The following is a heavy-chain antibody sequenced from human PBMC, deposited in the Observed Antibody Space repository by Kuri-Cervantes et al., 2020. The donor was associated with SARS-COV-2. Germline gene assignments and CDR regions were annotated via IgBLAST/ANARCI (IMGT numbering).Heavy chain of an antibody. CDR1: GFFKLPFTDAW. Sequence: GESLNISCAASGFFKLPFTDAWISLVRQAPGKGQEWVGGIKSNTDGGTTDYAAPVKGRFTITRDDSKNRLFLPMNGLKTEDTTVYYCTTGGAIWCQGRKVTVSS. J-gene: IGHJ3*02. CDR3: TTGGAI. CDR2: IKSNTDGGTT. V-gene: IGHV3-15*01.